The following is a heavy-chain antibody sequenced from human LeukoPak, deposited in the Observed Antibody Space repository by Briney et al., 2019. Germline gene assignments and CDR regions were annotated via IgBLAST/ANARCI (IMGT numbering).Heavy chain of an antibody. J-gene: IGHJ6*03. Sequence: SETLSLTCAVYGGSFSGYYWNWIRQPPGKGLEWIGEINHSGSTNYNPSLKSRVTISVDTSKNQFSLELSSVTAADTAVYYCARLHPLRRGHYYYYMDVWGKGTTVTVSS. CDR3: ARLHPLRRGHYYYYMDV. V-gene: IGHV4-34*01. CDR1: GGSFSGYY. D-gene: IGHD4-17*01. CDR2: INHSGST.